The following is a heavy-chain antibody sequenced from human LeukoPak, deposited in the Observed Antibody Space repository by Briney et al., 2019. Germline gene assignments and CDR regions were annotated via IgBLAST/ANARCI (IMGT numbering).Heavy chain of an antibody. J-gene: IGHJ4*02. D-gene: IGHD1-1*01. CDR1: GYTFTGHY. V-gene: IGHV1-2*06. CDR2: INPNSGGT. Sequence: GASVKVSCKASGYTFTGHYMHWVRQAPGQGLEWMGRINPNSGGTNYAQKFQGRVTMTRDTSISTAYMELSRLRSDDTAVYYCAINPTTGTTTPFDYWGQGTLVTVSS. CDR3: AINPTTGTTTPFDY.